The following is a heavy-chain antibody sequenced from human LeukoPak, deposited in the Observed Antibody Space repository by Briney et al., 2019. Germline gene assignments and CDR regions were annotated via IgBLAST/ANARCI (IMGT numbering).Heavy chain of an antibody. CDR3: ARAYYDGSGYNDY. Sequence: SETLSLTCTVFGGSISSYYWSWIRQPPGKGLEWIGYIYYSGSTNYNPSLKSRVTISVDTSKNQFSLKLSSVTAADTAVYYCARAYYDGSGYNDYWGQGTLVTVSS. J-gene: IGHJ4*02. V-gene: IGHV4-59*01. CDR1: GGSISSYY. CDR2: IYYSGST. D-gene: IGHD3-22*01.